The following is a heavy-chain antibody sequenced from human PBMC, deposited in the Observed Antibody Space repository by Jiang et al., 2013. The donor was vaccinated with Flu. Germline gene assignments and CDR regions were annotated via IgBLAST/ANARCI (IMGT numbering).Heavy chain of an antibody. V-gene: IGHV7-4-1*02. CDR1: GYTFTSHA. CDR3: ARYCSGINCYAFDF. CDR2: IKSNTGNP. Sequence: QSGSELKKPGASVKVSCKASGYTFTSHAMNWVRQAPGQGLEWMGWIKSNTGNPTYAQGFTGRFVFSLDSSVSTAYLQISSLEAEDTAVYYCARYCSGINCYAFDFWGQGTLVTVSS. D-gene: IGHD2-2*01. J-gene: IGHJ4*02.